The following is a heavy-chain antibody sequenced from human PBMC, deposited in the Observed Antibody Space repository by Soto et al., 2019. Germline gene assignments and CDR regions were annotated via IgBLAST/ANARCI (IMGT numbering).Heavy chain of an antibody. CDR1: GFTFSGSA. CDR3: ARDGYNRGGFDY. V-gene: IGHV3-73*01. J-gene: IGHJ4*02. CDR2: IRSKANSYAT. Sequence: GGSLRLSCAASGFTFSGSAMHWVRQASGKGLEWVGRIRSKANSYATAYAASVKGRFTISRDISRDTLYLQMSRLRVEDTAIYYCARDGYNRGGFDYWGQGTLVTVSS. D-gene: IGHD3-10*01.